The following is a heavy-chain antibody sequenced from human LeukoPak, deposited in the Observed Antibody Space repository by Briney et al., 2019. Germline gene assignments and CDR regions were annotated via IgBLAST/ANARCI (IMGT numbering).Heavy chain of an antibody. Sequence: PSETLSLTCTVSGGSISSYYWSWIRQPPGKGLEWIGYIYYTGSTNYKPSLKSRVTISVDTSKNQFSLKLNSVTAADTAVYYCARGSRTTETGPYYYYGMDVWGQGTTVTVSS. D-gene: IGHD1-1*01. CDR3: ARGSRTTETGPYYYYGMDV. CDR2: IYYTGST. J-gene: IGHJ6*02. CDR1: GGSISSYY. V-gene: IGHV4-59*01.